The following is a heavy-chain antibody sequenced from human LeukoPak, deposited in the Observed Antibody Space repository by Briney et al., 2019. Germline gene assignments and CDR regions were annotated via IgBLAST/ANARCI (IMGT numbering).Heavy chain of an antibody. V-gene: IGHV3-48*01. CDR1: GFTFSTYS. CDR3: ARGLTYYYDSSGYPPY. Sequence: GGSLRLSCAASGFTFSTYSMNWVRQAPGKGLEWVSYISGSSTTINYADSVKGRFTISRDDARNSLYLQMNSLRAEDTAVYYCARGLTYYYDSSGYPPYWGQGTLVTVSS. CDR2: ISGSSTTI. D-gene: IGHD3-22*01. J-gene: IGHJ4*02.